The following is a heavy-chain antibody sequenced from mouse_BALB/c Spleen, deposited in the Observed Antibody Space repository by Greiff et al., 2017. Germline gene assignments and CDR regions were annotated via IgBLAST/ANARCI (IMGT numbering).Heavy chain of an antibody. J-gene: IGHJ3*01. D-gene: IGHD1-1*01. Sequence: VQVVESGAELAKPGASVKMSCKASGYTFTSYWMHWVKQRPGQGLEWIGYINPSTGYTEYNQKFKDKATLTVDKSSSTAYMELLSLTSEDSAVYYCARDYYGSSPAWFAYWGQGTLVTVSA. CDR3: ARDYYGSSPAWFAY. CDR1: GYTFTSYW. V-gene: IGHV1-7*01. CDR2: INPSTGYT.